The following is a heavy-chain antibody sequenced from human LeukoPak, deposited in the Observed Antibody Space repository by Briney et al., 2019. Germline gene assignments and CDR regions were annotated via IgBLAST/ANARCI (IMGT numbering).Heavy chain of an antibody. J-gene: IGHJ5*02. V-gene: IGHV4-30-4*08. CDR2: IYYSGST. CDR3: AGTIFGVVIRRGWFDP. CDR1: GGSISSGDYY. Sequence: SETLSLTCTVSGGSISSGDYYWSWIRQPPGKGLEWIGYIYYSGSTYYNPSLKSRVTISVDTSKNQFSLKLSSVTAADTAMYYCAGTIFGVVIRRGWFDPWGQGTLVTVSS. D-gene: IGHD3-3*01.